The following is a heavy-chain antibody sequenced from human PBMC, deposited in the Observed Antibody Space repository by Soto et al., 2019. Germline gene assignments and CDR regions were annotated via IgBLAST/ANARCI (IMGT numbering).Heavy chain of an antibody. CDR3: ARGPTMVRGLIPLPCCGLDV. V-gene: IGHV3-30*03. CDR2: ISYDESKK. J-gene: IGHJ6*02. CDR1: GFTFSSYG. D-gene: IGHD3-10*01. Sequence: VNLVESGGGVVQPGRSLRLSCAASGFTFSSYGMHWVRQAPGKGLEWVAVISYDESKKDYGDSVKGRCTISRDNSKNTLYLQVSTLRNEDTAVYYCARGPTMVRGLIPLPCCGLDVWGQGTTVTVSS.